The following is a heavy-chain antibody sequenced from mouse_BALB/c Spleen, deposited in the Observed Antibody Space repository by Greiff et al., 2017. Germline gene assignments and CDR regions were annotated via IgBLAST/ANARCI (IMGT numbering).Heavy chain of an antibody. CDR3: ARSGFFDY. Sequence: VQLQHSGAELVRPGTSVKVSCKASGYAFTNYLIEWVKQRPGQGLEWIGVINPGSGGTNYNEKFKGKATLTADKSSSTAYMQLSSLTSDDSAVYFCARSGFFDYWGQGTTLTVSS. D-gene: IGHD4-1*01. J-gene: IGHJ2*01. V-gene: IGHV1-54*03. CDR2: INPGSGGT. CDR1: GYAFTNYL.